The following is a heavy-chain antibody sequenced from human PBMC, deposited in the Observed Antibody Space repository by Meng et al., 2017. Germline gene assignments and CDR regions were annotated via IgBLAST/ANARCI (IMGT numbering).Heavy chain of an antibody. D-gene: IGHD3-10*01. CDR3: ARQMVRGVILFDY. CDR1: GGTFSSYA. Sequence: VDSGAEVKKPGSSVKLSCKASGGTFSSYAISWVRQAPGQGLEWMGGIIPIFGTANYAQKFQGRVTITADESTSTAYMELSSLRSEDTAVYYCARQMVRGVILFDYWGQGTLVTVSS. J-gene: IGHJ4*02. CDR2: IIPIFGTA. V-gene: IGHV1-69*01.